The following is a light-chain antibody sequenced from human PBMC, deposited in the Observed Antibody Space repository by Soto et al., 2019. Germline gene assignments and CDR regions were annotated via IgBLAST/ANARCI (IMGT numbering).Light chain of an antibody. Sequence: QSVLTQPPSVSGTPGQAVTISCSGSGSNIGSNTVNWYQQVPGMAPKVLIQSDSHRPSGVPDRFSGSKSGTSASLVISGLRSEDETDYYCATWDDRLSVVVFGGGTQLTVL. V-gene: IGLV1-44*01. CDR3: ATWDDRLSVVV. J-gene: IGLJ2*01. CDR2: SDS. CDR1: GSNIGSNT.